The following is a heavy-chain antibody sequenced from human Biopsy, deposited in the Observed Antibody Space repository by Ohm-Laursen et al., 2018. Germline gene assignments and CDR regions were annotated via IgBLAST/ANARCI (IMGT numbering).Heavy chain of an antibody. CDR3: ARATNSTGWPYYYFYGMDV. J-gene: IGHJ6*02. V-gene: IGHV4-4*07. Sequence: SDTLSLTCSVSGASMTDYFWSWIWQPAGKGLEWIGRAYPSGTTYYNPSLKSRVTISVDTSKNQFSLRLNSVTAADTAVYYCARATNSTGWPYYYFYGMDVWGQGTTVTVSS. CDR2: AYPSGTT. CDR1: GASMTDYF. D-gene: IGHD2/OR15-2a*01.